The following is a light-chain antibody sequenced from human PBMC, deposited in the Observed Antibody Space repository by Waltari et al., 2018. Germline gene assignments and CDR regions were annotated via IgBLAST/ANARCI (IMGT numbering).Light chain of an antibody. Sequence: QSALTPPAPVSGSPGQSTTISCSGTSSDVGGYNNVPWYQQQPGKAPKLMIYDVTNRPSGVSDRFSGSKSGNTASLTISGLQAEDEADYYCSSYTSSGTRVFGGGTKLTVL. J-gene: IGLJ3*02. CDR2: DVT. CDR1: SSDVGGYNN. CDR3: SSYTSSGTRV. V-gene: IGLV2-14*01.